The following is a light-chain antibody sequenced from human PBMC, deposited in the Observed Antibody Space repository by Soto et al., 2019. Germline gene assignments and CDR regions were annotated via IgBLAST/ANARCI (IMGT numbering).Light chain of an antibody. V-gene: IGKV3-20*01. Sequence: EIVLTQSPGTLSLSPGERATLSCRASQSVSSGYLDWYQQKPGQAPRLLIYGASSRATGIPDRFSGSGSGTDFTLTISRLEPEDFAVYYCQQYGGSPTWTFGQGTKVEIK. J-gene: IGKJ1*01. CDR3: QQYGGSPTWT. CDR1: QSVSSGY. CDR2: GAS.